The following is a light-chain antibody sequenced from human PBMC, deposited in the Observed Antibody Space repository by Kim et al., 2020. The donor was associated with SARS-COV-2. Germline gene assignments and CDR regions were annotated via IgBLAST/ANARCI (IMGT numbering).Light chain of an antibody. Sequence: IQLTQSPSSLSASVGDRVTITCRASQDISSYLAWYQQKPGKAPNLLIYAASTLHGGVPSRFSGSGSGTDFTLTISSLQPEDFATYYCQQLNGYPPLTFGRGTRLEIK. CDR1: QDISSY. V-gene: IGKV1-9*01. CDR3: QQLNGYPPLT. J-gene: IGKJ5*01. CDR2: AAS.